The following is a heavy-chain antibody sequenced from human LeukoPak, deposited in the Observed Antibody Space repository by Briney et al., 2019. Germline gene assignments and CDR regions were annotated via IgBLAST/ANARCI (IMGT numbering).Heavy chain of an antibody. V-gene: IGHV5-51*01. CDR3: ARDYGSGSYYYDY. J-gene: IGHJ4*02. D-gene: IGHD3-10*01. CDR2: IYPDDSDT. CDR1: GYPFTSYG. Sequence: GESLKISCKVSGYPFTSYGIGWVRQMPGKGLECMGIIYPDDSDTNYSSSFQDQVTIAADKSISTAYLQLSGLQASDTAMYYCARDYGSGSYYYDYWGQGTLVTVSS.